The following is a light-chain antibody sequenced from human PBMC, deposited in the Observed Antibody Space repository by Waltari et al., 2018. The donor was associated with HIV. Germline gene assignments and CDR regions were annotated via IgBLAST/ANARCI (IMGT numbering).Light chain of an antibody. V-gene: IGKV3-15*01. CDR3: HQYNNWPPWT. J-gene: IGKJ1*01. CDR1: QSVRSN. CDR2: GAA. Sequence: ETVMTQSPATLSVSPGERATLSCWASQSVRSNVAWYQQKPGQPPRLLIYGAATRATGVPARFSGSGSGTEFALIISSLQSEDFAIYYCHQYNNWPPWTFGQGTKVEIK.